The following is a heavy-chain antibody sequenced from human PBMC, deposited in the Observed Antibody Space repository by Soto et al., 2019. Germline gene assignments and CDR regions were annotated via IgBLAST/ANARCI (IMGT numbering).Heavy chain of an antibody. Sequence: QVQLQESGPGLVKPSGTLSLTCAVSGGSISSSNWWSWVRQPPGKGLEWIGEIYHSGSTNYNPSPKSPVTISVDKSKNQFSLKLSSVTAADTAVYYCARDYMVRGVMRWFDPWGQGTLVTVSS. J-gene: IGHJ5*02. V-gene: IGHV4-4*02. CDR3: ARDYMVRGVMRWFDP. D-gene: IGHD3-10*01. CDR2: IYHSGST. CDR1: GGSISSSNW.